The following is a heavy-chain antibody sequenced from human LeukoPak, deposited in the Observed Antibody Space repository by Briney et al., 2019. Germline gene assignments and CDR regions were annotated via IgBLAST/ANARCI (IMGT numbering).Heavy chain of an antibody. CDR1: GFTFSSYA. CDR2: ISGSGGST. CDR3: AKDRARITIFGVVKNFDY. V-gene: IGHV3-23*01. D-gene: IGHD3-3*01. Sequence: GGSLRLSCAASGFTFSSYAMSWVRQAPGKGLEWVSAISGSGGSTYYADSVKGRFTISRDNSKNTLYLQMNSLGAEDTAVYYCAKDRARITIFGVVKNFDYWGQGTLVTVSS. J-gene: IGHJ4*02.